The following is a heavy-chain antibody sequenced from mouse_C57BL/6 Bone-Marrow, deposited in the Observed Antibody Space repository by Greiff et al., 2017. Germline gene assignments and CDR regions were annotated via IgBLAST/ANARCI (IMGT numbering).Heavy chain of an antibody. CDR3: AREGSY. CDR1: GFTFSSYG. V-gene: IGHV5-6*01. CDR2: ISSGGSYT. J-gene: IGHJ4*01. Sequence: EVHLVESGGDLVKPGGSLKLSCAASGFTFSSYGMSWVRQTPDKRLEWVATISSGGSYTYYPDSVKGRFTISRDNAKNTLYLQMSSLKSEDTAMYYCAREGSYWGQGTSVTVSS.